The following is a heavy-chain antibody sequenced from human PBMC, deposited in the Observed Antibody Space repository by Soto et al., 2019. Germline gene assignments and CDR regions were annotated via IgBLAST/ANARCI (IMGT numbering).Heavy chain of an antibody. V-gene: IGHV4-38-2*01. J-gene: IGHJ6*02. CDR3: DRTFDYYGMDV. Sequence: LSLTCAVSGYSIASGYYWAWIRQSPGKGLEWIGSIYHAGSVYYNPSLNSRVAVSLDTSKNHFSLKLTSVTAADTAVYYCDRTFDYYGMDVWGQGTPVTVSS. CDR2: IYHAGSV. CDR1: GYSIASGYY.